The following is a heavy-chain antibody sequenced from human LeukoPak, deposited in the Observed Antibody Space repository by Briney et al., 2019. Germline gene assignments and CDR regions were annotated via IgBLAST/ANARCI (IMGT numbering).Heavy chain of an antibody. CDR3: ATSPRGRTWELQYYFDY. J-gene: IGHJ4*02. D-gene: IGHD1-26*01. V-gene: IGHV1-69*04. CDR2: IIPILGIA. Sequence: GVSVKVSCKASGGTFSSYAISWVRQAPGQGLEWMGRIIPILGIANYAQKFQGRVTITADKSTSTAYMELSSLRSEDTAVYYCATSPRGRTWELQYYFDYWGQGTLVTVSS. CDR1: GGTFSSYA.